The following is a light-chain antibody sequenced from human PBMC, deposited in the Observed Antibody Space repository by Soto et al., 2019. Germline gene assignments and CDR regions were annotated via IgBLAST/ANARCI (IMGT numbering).Light chain of an antibody. CDR1: NIGSKS. CDR3: HVWDSSSDHPV. J-gene: IGLJ1*01. V-gene: IGLV3-21*02. CDR2: DDS. Sequence: SYELTQPPSVSVAPGQTPTITCGGNNIGSKSVHWYQQKPGQAPVLVVYDDSDRPSGIPERFSGSNSGNTATLTISRVEAGDEADYYCHVWDSSSDHPVFGTGTKVTAL.